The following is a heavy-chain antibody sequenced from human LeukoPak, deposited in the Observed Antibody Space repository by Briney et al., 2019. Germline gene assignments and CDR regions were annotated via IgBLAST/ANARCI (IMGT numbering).Heavy chain of an antibody. CDR1: GDSISPYY. CDR3: ARVGYEDY. D-gene: IGHD2-2*01. V-gene: IGHV4-59*01. J-gene: IGHJ4*02. Sequence: PSETLSLTCTVSGDSISPYYWSWIRQPPGKGLEWIGYIYYSGDTNYNPSLKGRVTMSVDTSENQFSLKLSSVTAADTAVYYCARVGYEDYWGQGTLVTVSS. CDR2: IYYSGDT.